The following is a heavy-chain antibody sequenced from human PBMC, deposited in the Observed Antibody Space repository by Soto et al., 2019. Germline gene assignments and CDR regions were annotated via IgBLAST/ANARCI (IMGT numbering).Heavy chain of an antibody. Sequence: EVQLVESGGGLVQPGGSLKLSCAASGFTFSGSAMQWVRQASWKGLEWVGRIRSKANSYATAYAASVKGRFTISRDDSKNTAYLQMNSLKTEDTAVYYCTSPSIAVAGDYWGQGTLVTVSS. J-gene: IGHJ4*02. CDR1: GFTFSGSA. CDR2: IRSKANSYAT. V-gene: IGHV3-73*01. D-gene: IGHD6-19*01. CDR3: TSPSIAVAGDY.